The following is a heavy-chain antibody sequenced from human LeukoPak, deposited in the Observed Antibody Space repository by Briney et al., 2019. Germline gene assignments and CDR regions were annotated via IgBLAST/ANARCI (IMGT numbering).Heavy chain of an antibody. CDR2: INPSGANT. V-gene: IGHV3-23*01. J-gene: IGHJ4*02. D-gene: IGHD2-15*01. CDR1: GFTFSNYV. CDR3: AKNAVVVAATYYFDY. Sequence: GGSLRLSCAASGFTFSNYVMSWVRQAPGKGLEWISTINPSGANTYYAASVRDRLTISRDNSKDSLHLQMNGLRADDTAIYYCAKNAVVVAATYYFDYWGQGTLVTVSS.